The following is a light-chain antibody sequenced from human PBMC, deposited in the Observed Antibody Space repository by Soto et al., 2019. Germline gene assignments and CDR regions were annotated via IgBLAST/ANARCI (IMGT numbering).Light chain of an antibody. CDR1: QTISSW. CDR2: GAS. V-gene: IGKV1-5*01. CDR3: QKSNSGPCT. J-gene: IGKJ2*02. Sequence: DIKMTQSPSTLPASVGDRVTITCRASQTISSWLAWYQQKQGKPPKVLIYGASNLQSGVPPRFSGSVSGTDGTIAISSLKPEDSSTYYCQKSNSGPCTFGQGTKVDIK.